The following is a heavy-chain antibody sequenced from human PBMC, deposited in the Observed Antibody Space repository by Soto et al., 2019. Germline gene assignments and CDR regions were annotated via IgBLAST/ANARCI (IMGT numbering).Heavy chain of an antibody. D-gene: IGHD1-26*01. CDR1: GYFISSGYY. CDR3: ERDPGGATDFDY. J-gene: IGHJ4*02. CDR2: MSHSGST. V-gene: IGHV4-38-2*02. Sequence: PSETLSLTCGVSGYFISSGYYWGWIRQPPGKGLEWIGSMSHSGSTFYNPSLKSRLTISLDTSKNQFSLKLTSVTAADTAIYYCERDPGGATDFDYWGQGTLVTVSS.